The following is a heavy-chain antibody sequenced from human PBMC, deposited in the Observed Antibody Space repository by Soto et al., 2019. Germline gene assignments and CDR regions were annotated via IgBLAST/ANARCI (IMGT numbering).Heavy chain of an antibody. D-gene: IGHD3-22*01. CDR2: VSVSGGTT. CDR1: GFMCNNYA. V-gene: IGHV3-23*01. CDR3: AKGLYYYDSSGYRLFDY. Sequence: PGGSLRLSCAASGFMCNNYAMSWVRQAPGKGLEWVSTVSVSGGTTYYADSLKGRFTISRDNSKKTVYLQMNRLRADDTAIYYCAKGLYYYDSSGYRLFDYWGQGTLVTVSS. J-gene: IGHJ4*02.